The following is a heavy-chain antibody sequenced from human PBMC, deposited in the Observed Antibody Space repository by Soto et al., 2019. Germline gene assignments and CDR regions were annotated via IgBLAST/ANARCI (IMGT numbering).Heavy chain of an antibody. Sequence: QVQLVESGGGLVKPGGSLTLSCAASGFTFSDYYMSWIRQSPGKGLEWVSYISSTGSYTNYADSVKGRFTISRDNAKNSLYLQMNSLRAEDPAVYYCARDGSGWASYFDYWGQGTLVTVSS. CDR3: ARDGSGWASYFDY. CDR1: GFTFSDYY. D-gene: IGHD6-19*01. V-gene: IGHV3-11*05. J-gene: IGHJ4*02. CDR2: ISSTGSYT.